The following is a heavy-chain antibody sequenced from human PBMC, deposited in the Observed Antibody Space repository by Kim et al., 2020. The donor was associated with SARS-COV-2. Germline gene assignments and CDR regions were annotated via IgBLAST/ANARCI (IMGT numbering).Heavy chain of an antibody. CDR3: ARDYTSLAVAGMYYYGMDV. Sequence: GGSLRLSCAASGFTFSSYSMNWVRQAPGKGLEWVSSISSSSSYIYYADSVKGRFTISRDNAKNSLYLQMNSLRAEDTAVYYCARDYTSLAVAGMYYYGMDVWGQGTTVTVSS. V-gene: IGHV3-21*01. D-gene: IGHD6-19*01. CDR1: GFTFSSYS. J-gene: IGHJ6*02. CDR2: ISSSSSYI.